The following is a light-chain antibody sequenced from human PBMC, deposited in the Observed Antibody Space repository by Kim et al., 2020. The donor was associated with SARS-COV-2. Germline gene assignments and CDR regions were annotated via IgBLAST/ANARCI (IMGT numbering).Light chain of an antibody. CDR2: DTS. CDR3: QQYSNWPLT. J-gene: IGKJ1*01. V-gene: IGKV3D-15*01. Sequence: SPGERATLSCRASQTVSSNFLAWYQQKPGQTPRLLIYDTSSRATGIPASFSGSGSGTEFTLTISTLQSEDFAVYYCQQYSNWPLTFGQGTKVDIK. CDR1: QTVSSN.